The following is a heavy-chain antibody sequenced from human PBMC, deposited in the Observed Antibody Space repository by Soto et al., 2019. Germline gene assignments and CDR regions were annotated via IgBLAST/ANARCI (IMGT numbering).Heavy chain of an antibody. D-gene: IGHD3-22*01. CDR2: INAGNGNT. V-gene: IGHV1-3*03. CDR1: GYTFTSYA. J-gene: IGHJ4*02. CDR3: ATVDYYDKSIGPLD. Sequence: ASVKVSCKASGYTFTSYAMHWVRQAPGQRLEWMGWINAGNGNTKYSQEFQGRVTMTEDTSTDTAYMELSSLRSEDTAVYYCATVDYYDKSIGPLDWGQGTLVTVSS.